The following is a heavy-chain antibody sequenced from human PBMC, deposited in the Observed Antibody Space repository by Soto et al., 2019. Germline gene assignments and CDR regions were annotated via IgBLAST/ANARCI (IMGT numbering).Heavy chain of an antibody. CDR1: GFTFSSSA. D-gene: IGHD1-1*01. V-gene: IGHV3-23*01. J-gene: IGHJ4*02. Sequence: GGSLRLSCAASGFTFSSSAMGWVRQGPGKGLEWVSLISGNSRSTYYVDSVKGRFTISRDNSKNTLFLQLNSLRAEDTAVYYCATQDFRGTTGTTWGQGTLVTVSS. CDR3: ATQDFRGTTGTT. CDR2: ISGNSRST.